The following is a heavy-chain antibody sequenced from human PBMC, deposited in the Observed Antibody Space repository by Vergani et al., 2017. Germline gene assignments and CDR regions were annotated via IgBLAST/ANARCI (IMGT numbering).Heavy chain of an antibody. CDR1: GGSISSYY. Sequence: QVQLQESGPGLVKPSETLSLTCTVSGGSISSYYWSWIRQPPGKGLEWIGYIYYSGSTNYNPSLKSRVTISVDTSKNQFSLKLSSVTAADTAVYYCARRTTMVRGVLEIARYYFDYWGQGVLITVSS. D-gene: IGHD3-10*01. CDR3: ARRTTMVRGVLEIARYYFDY. CDR2: IYYSGST. J-gene: IGHJ4*02. V-gene: IGHV4-59*08.